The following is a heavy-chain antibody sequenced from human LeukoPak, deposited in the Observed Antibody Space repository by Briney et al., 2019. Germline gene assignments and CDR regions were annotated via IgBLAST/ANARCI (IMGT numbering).Heavy chain of an antibody. J-gene: IGHJ6*03. Sequence: SETLSLTCTVSGGSISSSSYYWGWIRQPPGKGLEWIGSIYYSGSTYYNPSLKSRVTISVDTSKNQFSLKLSPVTAADTAVYYCASACDEKVHYYYYMDVWGKGTTVTVSS. CDR1: GGSISSSSYY. D-gene: IGHD4/OR15-4a*01. V-gene: IGHV4-39*07. CDR3: ASACDEKVHYYYYMDV. CDR2: IYYSGST.